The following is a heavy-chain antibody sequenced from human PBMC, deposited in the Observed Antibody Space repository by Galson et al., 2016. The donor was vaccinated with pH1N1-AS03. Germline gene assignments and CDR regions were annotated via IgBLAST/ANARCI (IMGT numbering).Heavy chain of an antibody. Sequence: SLRLSCAATGFTFDYYAMHWIRQRPGKDLEWVSGIRWDGATGYADSVQGRFTISRDQAKTSLYLQMTSLKIEDTALYYCVRDMGTTTAASGFWGQGILVTVSS. CDR1: GFTFDYYA. V-gene: IGHV3-9*01. D-gene: IGHD6-13*01. CDR2: IRWDGAT. CDR3: VRDMGTTTAASGF. J-gene: IGHJ4*02.